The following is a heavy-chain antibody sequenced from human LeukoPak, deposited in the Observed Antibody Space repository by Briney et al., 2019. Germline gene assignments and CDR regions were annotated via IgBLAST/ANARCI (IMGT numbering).Heavy chain of an antibody. Sequence: SETLSLTCTVSGGSISSSSYDWGWIRQPPGKGLEWIGSIYYSGSTYYNPSLKSRVTISVDTSKNQFSLKLSSVTAADTAVYYCAKGHGGYSYGYFDYWGQGTLVTVSS. V-gene: IGHV4-39*01. D-gene: IGHD5-18*01. CDR3: AKGHGGYSYGYFDY. CDR1: GGSISSSSYD. J-gene: IGHJ4*02. CDR2: IYYSGST.